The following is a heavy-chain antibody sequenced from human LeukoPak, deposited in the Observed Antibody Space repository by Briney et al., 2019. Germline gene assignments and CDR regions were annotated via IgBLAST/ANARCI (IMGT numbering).Heavy chain of an antibody. J-gene: IGHJ4*02. D-gene: IGHD3-16*01. CDR2: IKPDGSEK. CDR3: ARARFYFDY. Sequence: GGSLRLSCAASGFTFSSYWMSWVRQAPGKGLEWVAKIKPDGSEKYYVDSVKGRFTISRDNAKNSLYVQMNSLRAEDTAVYHCARARFYFDYWGQGILVTVSS. V-gene: IGHV3-7*01. CDR1: GFTFSSYW.